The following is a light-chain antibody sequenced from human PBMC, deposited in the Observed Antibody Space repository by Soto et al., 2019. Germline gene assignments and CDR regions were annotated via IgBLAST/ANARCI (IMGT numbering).Light chain of an antibody. V-gene: IGKV3-15*01. CDR2: GSS. CDR1: QSVSSN. Sequence: EIVMTQSPATRVVSTGESATHSCSASQSVSSNLAWYQQTPGQAPWLRIYGSSTRATGIPARFSGSGSRTEFTLTISCLQSEDFTVYSCQQCNKRPPTLGRGTTGDTK. J-gene: IGKJ1*01. CDR3: QQCNKRPPT.